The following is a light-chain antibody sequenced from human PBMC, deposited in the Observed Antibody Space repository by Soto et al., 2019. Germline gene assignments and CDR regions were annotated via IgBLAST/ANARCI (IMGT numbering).Light chain of an antibody. CDR2: RAS. V-gene: IGKV1-5*03. CDR3: QQYNSYWT. Sequence: DIQMTQSPSTLSASVGDRVTITCRASQSIGSWLAWYQQKPGKAPKVLIYRASSLESGVPSRFSGRGSGTEFTLTISSLQPDDFATYYCQQYNSYWTFGQGTKVDIK. J-gene: IGKJ1*01. CDR1: QSIGSW.